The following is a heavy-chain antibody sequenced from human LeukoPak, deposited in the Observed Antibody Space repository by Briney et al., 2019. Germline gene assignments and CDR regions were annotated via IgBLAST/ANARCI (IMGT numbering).Heavy chain of an antibody. V-gene: IGHV3-30*04. J-gene: IGHJ4*02. D-gene: IGHD3-3*01. CDR2: ISYDGSNK. Sequence: GGSLRLSCAASGFTFCSYAMHWVRQAPGKGLEWVAAISYDGSNKYSADSVKGRFTISRDNSKNTLYLQMNSLRAEDTAVYYCATLGGGVTIFGVVHHFDYWGQGTLVTVSS. CDR3: ATLGGGVTIFGVVHHFDY. CDR1: GFTFCSYA.